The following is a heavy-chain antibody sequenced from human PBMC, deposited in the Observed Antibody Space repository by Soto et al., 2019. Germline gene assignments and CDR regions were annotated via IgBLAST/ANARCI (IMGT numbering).Heavy chain of an antibody. Sequence: QITLKESGPTLVKPTQTLTLTCTFSGFSLSTTSVGVGWIRQPPGKALEWLALIYWDDDKRYNPSLKSRLTITKDTSKDQVDLTITNMDPLDTATHHCAHSRCSESNYVADAFDVWGQGTMVTVSS. CDR2: IYWDDDK. CDR3: AHSRCSESNYVADAFDV. V-gene: IGHV2-5*02. CDR1: GFSLSTTSVG. D-gene: IGHD1-26*01. J-gene: IGHJ3*01.